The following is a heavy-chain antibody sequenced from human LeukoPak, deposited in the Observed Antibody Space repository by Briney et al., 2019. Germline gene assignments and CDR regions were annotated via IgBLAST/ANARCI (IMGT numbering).Heavy chain of an antibody. CDR3: ARGLSDVY. CDR1: GGSITSGDYL. V-gene: IGHV4-34*01. Sequence: SETLSLTCTVSGGSITSGDYLWNWIRQPPGKGLEWLGEINHSGSTNYNPSLKSRVTISIDTSKNQFSLILSSVTAADTAVYYCARGLSDVYWGQGTLVTVSS. J-gene: IGHJ4*02. CDR2: INHSGST.